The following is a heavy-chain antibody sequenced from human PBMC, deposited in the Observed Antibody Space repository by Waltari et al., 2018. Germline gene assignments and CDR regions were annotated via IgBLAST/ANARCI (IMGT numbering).Heavy chain of an antibody. V-gene: IGHV1-2*02. D-gene: IGHD3-10*01. CDR2: INPNGGGT. J-gene: IGHJ4*02. CDR1: GYTFTGYY. Sequence: QVQLVQSGAEVKKPGASVKVSCKASGYTFTGYYMHWVRQAPGQGLEWMGWINPNGGGTNYAQKFQGRVTMTRDTSISTAYMELSRLRSDDTAVYYCARDVEKILSGQYWGQGTLVTVSS. CDR3: ARDVEKILSGQY.